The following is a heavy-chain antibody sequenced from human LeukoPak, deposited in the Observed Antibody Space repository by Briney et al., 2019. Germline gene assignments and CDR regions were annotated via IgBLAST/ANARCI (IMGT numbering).Heavy chain of an antibody. J-gene: IGHJ6*02. CDR2: ISWNSGGF. CDR1: GFTFDDYA. Sequence: GGSLRLSCTASGFTFDDYAMHWVRQAPGKGLEWVAGISWNSGGFGYADSVKGRFTISRDNAKNTLYLQMNSLRAEDAAVYYCARGRYYGMDVWGQGTTVTVSS. CDR3: ARGRYYGMDV. D-gene: IGHD3-10*01. V-gene: IGHV3-9*01.